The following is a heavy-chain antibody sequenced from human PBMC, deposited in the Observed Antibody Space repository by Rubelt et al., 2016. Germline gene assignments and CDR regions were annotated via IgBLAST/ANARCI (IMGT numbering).Heavy chain of an antibody. D-gene: IGHD3-10*01. J-gene: IGHJ5*02. CDR1: GYTFTSYG. Sequence: QVQLVQSGAEVKKPGASVKVSCKASGYTFTSYGISWVRQAPGQGLEWMGWISAYNGNTNYAQKSQGRVTMTPDTSTSPAYMELRSLRSDATAVYYCARCYGSGSYGNWFDPWGQGTLVTVSS. CDR2: ISAYNGNT. CDR3: ARCYGSGSYGNWFDP. V-gene: IGHV1-18*01.